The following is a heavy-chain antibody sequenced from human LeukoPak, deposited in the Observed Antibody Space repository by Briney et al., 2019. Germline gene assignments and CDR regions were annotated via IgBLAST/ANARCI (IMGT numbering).Heavy chain of an antibody. CDR1: GGSFSGYY. CDR3: ARDSRMTMVVTSDAFDI. Sequence: SETLSLTCAVYGGSFSGYYWSWIRQPPGKGLEWIGEINHSGSTNYNPSLKSRVTISVDTSKNQFSLKLSSVTAADTAVYYCARDSRMTMVVTSDAFDIWGQGTMVTVSS. J-gene: IGHJ3*02. CDR2: INHSGST. V-gene: IGHV4-34*01. D-gene: IGHD2-21*02.